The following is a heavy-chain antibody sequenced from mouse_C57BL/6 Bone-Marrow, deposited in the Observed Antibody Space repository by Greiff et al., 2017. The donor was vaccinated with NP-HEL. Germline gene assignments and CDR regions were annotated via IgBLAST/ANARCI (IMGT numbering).Heavy chain of an antibody. D-gene: IGHD2-2*01. CDR3: ARSGGYEGFDY. CDR2: IYPSDSET. CDR1: GYTFTSYW. V-gene: IGHV1-61*01. Sequence: VQLQESGAELVRPGSSVKLSCKASGYTFTSYWMDWVKQRPGQGLEWIGNIYPSDSETHYNQKFKDKATLTVDKSSSTAYMQLSSLTSEDSAVYYCARSGGYEGFDYWGQGTTLTVSS. J-gene: IGHJ2*01.